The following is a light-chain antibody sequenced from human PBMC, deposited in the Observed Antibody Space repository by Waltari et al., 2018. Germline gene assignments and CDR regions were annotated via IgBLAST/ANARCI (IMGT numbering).Light chain of an antibody. V-gene: IGKV4-1*01. Sequence: DIVMTQSPDSLAVSLGERATINCKSSQTVLYSSNNKNYLAWYQQKPGQPPKLLIYWASTRESGVPDRLSGSGSGTDFTITISSLQAEDGAVYYCQQYYSTPWTFGQGTKVEIE. J-gene: IGKJ1*01. CDR3: QQYYSTPWT. CDR1: QTVLYSSNNKNY. CDR2: WAS.